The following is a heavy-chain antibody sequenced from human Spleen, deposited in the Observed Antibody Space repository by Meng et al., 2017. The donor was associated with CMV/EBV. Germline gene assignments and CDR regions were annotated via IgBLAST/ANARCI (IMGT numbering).Heavy chain of an antibody. CDR1: GGSFSGYY. CDR3: ARGDRGWFDP. Sequence: LSLTCAVYGGSFSGYYWGWIRQPPGKGLEWIGEINHSGSTNYNPSLKSRVTISVDTSKNQFSLKLSSVTAADTAVYYCARGDRGWFDPWGQGTLVTVSS. CDR2: INHSGST. J-gene: IGHJ5*02. V-gene: IGHV4-34*01.